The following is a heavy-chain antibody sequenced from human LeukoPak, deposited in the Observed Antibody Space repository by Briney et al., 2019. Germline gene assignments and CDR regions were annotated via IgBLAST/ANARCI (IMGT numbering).Heavy chain of an antibody. V-gene: IGHV3-7*01. J-gene: IGHJ4*02. D-gene: IGHD2-21*01. Sequence: GGSLRLSCAASGFTFSYYWMSWVRQAPGKGLEWVANIKQDGSEEYYVDSVKGRFTISRDNAKSSLYLQMNSLRDEDTAVYYCARVWPGDYWGQGTLVTVSS. CDR3: ARVWPGDY. CDR1: GFTFSYYW. CDR2: IKQDGSEE.